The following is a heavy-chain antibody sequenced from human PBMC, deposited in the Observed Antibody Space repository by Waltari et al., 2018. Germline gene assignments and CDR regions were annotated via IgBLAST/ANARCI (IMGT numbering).Heavy chain of an antibody. V-gene: IGHV1-3*01. CDR3: ARSFQLLYFDF. CDR1: GYPFTTSA. J-gene: IGHJ4*02. Sequence: QVQLVQSGAEVKEPGASVRVSCKASGYPFTTSAVHWVRQAPGQRLEWMGWINAGTGTTNFEQKFQNRLTISTDTSASTAYMDLHSLRSEDTAVYYCARSFQLLYFDFWGQGSLVTVSS. D-gene: IGHD3-10*01. CDR2: INAGTGTT.